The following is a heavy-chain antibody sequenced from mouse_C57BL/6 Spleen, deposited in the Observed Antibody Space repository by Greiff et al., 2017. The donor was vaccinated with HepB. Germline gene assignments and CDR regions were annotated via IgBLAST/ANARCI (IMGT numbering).Heavy chain of an antibody. CDR2: IWSGGST. CDR1: GFSLTSYG. V-gene: IGHV2-2*01. D-gene: IGHD1-1*01. CDR3: ARNLEYYGSSYGAMDY. Sequence: QVQLKQSGPGLVQPSQSLSITCTVSGFSLTSYGVHWVRQSPGKGLEWLGVIWSGGSTDYNAAFISRLSISKDNSKSQVFFKMNSLQADDTAIYYCARNLEYYGSSYGAMDYWGQGTSVTVSS. J-gene: IGHJ4*01.